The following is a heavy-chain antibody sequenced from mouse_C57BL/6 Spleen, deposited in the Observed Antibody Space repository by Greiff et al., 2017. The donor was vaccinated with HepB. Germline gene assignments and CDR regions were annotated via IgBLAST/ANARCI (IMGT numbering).Heavy chain of an antibody. V-gene: IGHV2-2*01. J-gene: IGHJ2*01. D-gene: IGHD4-1*01. Sequence: QVQLKESGPGLVQPSQSLSITCTVSGFSLTSYGVHWVRQSPGKGLEWLGVIWSGGSTDYNAAFISRLSISKDNSKSQVFFKMNSLQADDTAIYYCARNSPWVYFDYWGQGTTLTVSS. CDR2: IWSGGST. CDR1: GFSLTSYG. CDR3: ARNSPWVYFDY.